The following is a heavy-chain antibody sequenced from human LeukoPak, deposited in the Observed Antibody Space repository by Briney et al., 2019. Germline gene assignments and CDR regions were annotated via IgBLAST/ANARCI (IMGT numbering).Heavy chain of an antibody. Sequence: SETLSLTCTVSGGSISSYYWSWIRQPPGKGLEWIGYISYSGSTNYNPSLKSRVTISVDTSRNQFSLKLSSVTAADTAVYYCARAYLDYYDSSGALDYWGQGTLVTVSS. J-gene: IGHJ4*02. V-gene: IGHV4-59*13. CDR2: ISYSGST. CDR3: ARAYLDYYDSSGALDY. CDR1: GGSISSYY. D-gene: IGHD3-22*01.